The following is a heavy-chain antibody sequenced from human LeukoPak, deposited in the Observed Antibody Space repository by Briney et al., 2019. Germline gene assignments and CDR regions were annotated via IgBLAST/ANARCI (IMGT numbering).Heavy chain of an antibody. CDR2: FSSTTGAI. CDR1: GFTFSSYS. CDR3: ARDHNWAFDY. V-gene: IGHV3-48*02. Sequence: GGSLRLSCAASGFTFSSYSMNWVRQAPGKGREWFSYFSSTTGAIYYADSVKGRFTISRDNAKNSLYLQMNSLRDEDTAVYYCARDHNWAFDYWGQGTLVTVSS. D-gene: IGHD1-20*01. J-gene: IGHJ4*02.